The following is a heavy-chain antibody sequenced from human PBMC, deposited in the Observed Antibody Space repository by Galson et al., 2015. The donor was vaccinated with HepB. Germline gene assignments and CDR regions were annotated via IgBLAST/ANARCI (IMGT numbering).Heavy chain of an antibody. CDR1: GLSLTTSGVT. V-gene: IGHV2-5*02. D-gene: IGHD2-2*01. J-gene: IGHJ2*01. CDR2: IYWDDSK. Sequence: PALVKPTQTLTLTCSFSGLSLTTSGVTVAWIRQPPGKALEWLAHIYWDDSKRYSPSLENRLTITKDTSKNQVVFTMTNMAPVDTATYYCAHRRDSYCATTGCWGGDWNFDLWGRGTLVTVSS. CDR3: AHRRDSYCATTGCWGGDWNFDL.